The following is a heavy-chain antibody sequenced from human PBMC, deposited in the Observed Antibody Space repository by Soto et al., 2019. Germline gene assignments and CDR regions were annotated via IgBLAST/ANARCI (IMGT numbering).Heavy chain of an antibody. Sequence: QVQLVQSGAEVKKPGASVKVSCKASGYTFPSYDINWVRQATGQGLEWMGWVNPNRGNAGYAQKFQGRVSMTWSTSISTAYMELRSLRSEDTAAYYCARGIGETYGDLGGVDYWGQGTLVTVSS. CDR2: VNPNRGNA. CDR3: ARGIGETYGDLGGVDY. CDR1: GYTFPSYD. D-gene: IGHD4-17*01. V-gene: IGHV1-8*01. J-gene: IGHJ4*02.